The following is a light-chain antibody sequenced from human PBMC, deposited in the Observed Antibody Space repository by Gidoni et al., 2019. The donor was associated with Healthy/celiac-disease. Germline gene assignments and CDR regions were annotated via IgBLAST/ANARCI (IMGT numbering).Light chain of an antibody. CDR2: QDN. Sequence: YELTQPPAVSVAPGQTAILTCSGDELGDKYVCWYQQKPGQAPVLVIYQDNRRPSGFPERFSGSNSRNTATLTIGGTQAMDEADYYCQAWDSSTGVFGGGTKLTVL. V-gene: IGLV3-1*01. CDR1: ELGDKY. CDR3: QAWDSSTGV. J-gene: IGLJ2*01.